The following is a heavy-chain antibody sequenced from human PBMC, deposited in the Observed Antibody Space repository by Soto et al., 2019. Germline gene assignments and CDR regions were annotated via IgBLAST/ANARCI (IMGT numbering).Heavy chain of an antibody. Sequence: GGSLRLSCAASGITFTGYAMSWVRQAPGKGLEWVAAITERGDKTFYADSVRGRYAITRDNTKNTLHLQMNSRRAEDTALYYCAKDKPATTAFDVWGQGTMVTVSS. CDR2: ITERGDKT. V-gene: IGHV3-23*01. D-gene: IGHD1-1*01. CDR3: AKDKPATTAFDV. CDR1: GITFTGYA. J-gene: IGHJ3*01.